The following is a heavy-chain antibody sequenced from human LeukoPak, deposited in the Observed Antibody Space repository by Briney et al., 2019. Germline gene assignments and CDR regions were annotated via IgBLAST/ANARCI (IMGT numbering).Heavy chain of an antibody. J-gene: IGHJ6*02. CDR1: GFTFSSYR. V-gene: IGHV3-48*02. CDR3: ARGEQCSSTSCYAFFYYYYGMDV. Sequence: GESLRLSCAASGFTFSSYRMNCVRQAPGKGLGWVSYISSSSSTIYYSDSEKGRFTISRDNAKNSLYLQMNSLRDEDTAVYYCARGEQCSSTSCYAFFYYYYGMDVWGQGTTVTVSS. CDR2: ISSSSSTI. D-gene: IGHD2-2*01.